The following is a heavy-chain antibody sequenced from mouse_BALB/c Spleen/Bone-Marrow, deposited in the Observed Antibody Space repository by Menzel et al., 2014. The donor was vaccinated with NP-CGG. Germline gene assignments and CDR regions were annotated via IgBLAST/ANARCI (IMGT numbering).Heavy chain of an antibody. V-gene: IGHV4-1*02. CDR2: INPDSRTI. D-gene: IGHD1-2*01. Sequence: EVQGVESGGGLVQPGGSLKLSRAASGFDFSRTWMSWVRQAPGKGLEWIGEINPDSRTINYTPSLKDKFIISRDNAKNTLYLQMSKVRSEDTALYWWTRLHYYGCFAYWGQGTLVTVSA. CDR3: TRLHYYGCFAY. J-gene: IGHJ3*01. CDR1: GFDFSRTW.